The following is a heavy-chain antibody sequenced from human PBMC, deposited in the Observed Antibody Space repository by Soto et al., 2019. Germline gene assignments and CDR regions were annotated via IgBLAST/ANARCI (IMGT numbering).Heavy chain of an antibody. J-gene: IGHJ5*02. CDR1: GGSISSSSYY. Sequence: PSETLSLTCTVSGGSISSSSYYWGWIRQPPGKGLEWIGSIYYSGSTYYNPSLKSRVTISVDTSKNQFSLKLSSVTAADTAVYYCARQGLGEFHTNCFDPWGQGTLVTVSS. CDR2: IYYSGST. V-gene: IGHV4-39*01. CDR3: ARQGLGEFHTNCFDP. D-gene: IGHD3-10*01.